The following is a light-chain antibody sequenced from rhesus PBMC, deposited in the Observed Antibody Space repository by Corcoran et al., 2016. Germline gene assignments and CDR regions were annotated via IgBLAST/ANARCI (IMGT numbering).Light chain of an antibody. CDR3: LQSSNWPYS. CDR1: QSVSSF. J-gene: IGKJ2*01. V-gene: IGKV3-24*04. CDR2: GAS. Sequence: EIVMTQSPATLALSPGERATLSCRASQSVSSFLAWYQQKPGQAPRRLIYGASSRATGIPDRFSGSGPGTEFTLTISSLEPVDVGVCFCLQSSNWPYSFGQGTKVEIK.